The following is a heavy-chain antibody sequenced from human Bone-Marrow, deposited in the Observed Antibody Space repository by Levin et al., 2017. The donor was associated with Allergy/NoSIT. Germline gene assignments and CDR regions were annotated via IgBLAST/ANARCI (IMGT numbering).Heavy chain of an antibody. D-gene: IGHD3-10*01. Sequence: RASVKVSCKASGYTFTSFDINWVRQATGQGLEWLGWMNPSSGDTGYAQNFQGRLTMTRDTSISTAYMELSSLRSEDTAVYYCAKNPQRTGTFDMWGQGTMVTVSS. CDR2: MNPSSGDT. CDR3: AKNPQRTGTFDM. CDR1: GYTFTSFD. V-gene: IGHV1-8*01. J-gene: IGHJ3*02.